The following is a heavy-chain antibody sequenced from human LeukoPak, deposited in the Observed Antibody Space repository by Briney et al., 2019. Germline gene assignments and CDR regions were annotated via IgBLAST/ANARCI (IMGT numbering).Heavy chain of an antibody. D-gene: IGHD5-18*01. Sequence: ASVKVSCKVSGYTLTGLSMHWVRQAPGKGLEWMGGFDPEDGETIYAQKFQGRVTMTEDTSTDTAYMELSSLRSEDTAVYYCATELRYSYGYPNYYYGMDVWGKGTTVTVSS. V-gene: IGHV1-24*01. CDR1: GYTLTGLS. CDR2: FDPEDGET. J-gene: IGHJ6*04. CDR3: ATELRYSYGYPNYYYGMDV.